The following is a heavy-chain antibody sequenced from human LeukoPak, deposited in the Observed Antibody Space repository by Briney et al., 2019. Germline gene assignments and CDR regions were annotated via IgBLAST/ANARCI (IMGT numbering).Heavy chain of an antibody. CDR3: ARDVVVAATPTYYYYGMDV. D-gene: IGHD2-15*01. Sequence: SETLSLTCTVSGGSLSSYYRSWIRQPPGKGLEWIGYIYYSGSTNYNPSLRSRVTISVDTSKNQFSLKLSSVTAADTAVYYCARDVVVAATPTYYYYGMDVWGQGTTVTVSS. V-gene: IGHV4-59*01. J-gene: IGHJ6*02. CDR1: GGSLSSYY. CDR2: IYYSGST.